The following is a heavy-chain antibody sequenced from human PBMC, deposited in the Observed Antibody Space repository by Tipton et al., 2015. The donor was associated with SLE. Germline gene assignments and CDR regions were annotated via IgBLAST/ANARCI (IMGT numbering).Heavy chain of an antibody. Sequence: TLSLTCTVSGGSISSRSYYWGWIRQPPGRGLEWIGSIYYTGNTLYNPSLQSRVTISVDTSKNQFSLNLNFMTAANTAMYYCATSLNYYDSSGPEGWGQGTMVTVSS. J-gene: IGHJ3*01. CDR2: IYYTGNT. V-gene: IGHV4-39*01. D-gene: IGHD3-22*01. CDR1: GGSISSRSYY. CDR3: ATSLNYYDSSGPEG.